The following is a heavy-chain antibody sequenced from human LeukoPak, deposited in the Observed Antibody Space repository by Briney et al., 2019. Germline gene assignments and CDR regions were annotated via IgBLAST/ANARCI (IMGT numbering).Heavy chain of an antibody. CDR1: GFTFLRHG. CDR2: IYHSGST. V-gene: IGHV4-4*02. CDR3: AREGYCSSTSCYYYYGMDV. D-gene: IGHD2-2*01. J-gene: IGHJ6*02. Sequence: KPGGSLRLSCAASGFTFLRHGMTWFRQPPGKGLEWIGEIYHSGSTNYNPSLKSRVTISVDKSKNQFSLKLSSVTAADTAVYYCAREGYCSSTSCYYYYGMDVWGQGTTVTVSS.